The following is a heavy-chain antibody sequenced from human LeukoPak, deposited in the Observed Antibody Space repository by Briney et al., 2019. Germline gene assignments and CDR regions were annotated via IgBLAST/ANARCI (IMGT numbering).Heavy chain of an antibody. J-gene: IGHJ4*02. V-gene: IGHV3-30*18. CDR3: AKHSSGITVAGTIQY. Sequence: GGSLRLSCAASEFTFNNYGMHWVRQAPGKGLEWVALISKDGSNEYYADSVKGRFTISRDNSKNTLDLQMNSLRADDTAVYYCAKHSSGITVAGTIQYWGQGTLVTVSS. CDR2: ISKDGSNE. D-gene: IGHD6-19*01. CDR1: EFTFNNYG.